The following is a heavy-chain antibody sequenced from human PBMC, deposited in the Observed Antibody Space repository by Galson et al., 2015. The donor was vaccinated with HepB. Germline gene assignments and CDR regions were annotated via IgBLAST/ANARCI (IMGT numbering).Heavy chain of an antibody. CDR1: GFTFSSCA. CDR3: AKGAAFYYDSSAYYLN. J-gene: IGHJ4*02. Sequence: LSCAASGFTFSSCAMNWVRQAPGKGLEWVSGISGSGGSTYYADSVKGRFTILRGNSKNTLYLQMNSLRVEDTAVYYCAKGAAFYYDSSAYYLNWGQGTLVTVSS. CDR2: ISGSGGST. D-gene: IGHD3-22*01. V-gene: IGHV3-23*01.